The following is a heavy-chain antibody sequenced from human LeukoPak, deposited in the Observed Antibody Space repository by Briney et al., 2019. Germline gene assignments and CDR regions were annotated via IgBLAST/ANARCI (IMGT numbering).Heavy chain of an antibody. CDR2: ISSSSYI. CDR1: GFTFSSYS. Sequence: GGSLRLSCAASGFTFSSYSMNWVRQAPGKGLEWVSSISSSSYIYYADSVKGRFTISRDNAKNSLYLQMNSLRAEDTAVYYCARDHPHYYYGMDVWGQGTTVTVSS. J-gene: IGHJ6*02. CDR3: ARDHPHYYYGMDV. V-gene: IGHV3-21*01.